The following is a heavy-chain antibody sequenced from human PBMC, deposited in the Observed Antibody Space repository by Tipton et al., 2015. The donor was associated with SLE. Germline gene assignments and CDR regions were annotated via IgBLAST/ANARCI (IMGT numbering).Heavy chain of an antibody. Sequence: GSLRLSCAASGFTFSSNYMSWVRQAPGKGLEWVSAISGSGGSTYYADSVKGRFTISRDNSKNTLYLQMNSLRAEDTAVYYCAKAITFGGVIVDYWGQGTLVTVSS. CDR1: GFTFSSNY. V-gene: IGHV3-23*01. CDR2: ISGSGGST. J-gene: IGHJ4*02. D-gene: IGHD3-16*02. CDR3: AKAITFGGVIVDY.